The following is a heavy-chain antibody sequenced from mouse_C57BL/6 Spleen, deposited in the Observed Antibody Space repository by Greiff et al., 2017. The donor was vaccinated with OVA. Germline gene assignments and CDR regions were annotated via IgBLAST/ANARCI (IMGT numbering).Heavy chain of an antibody. CDR2: INYDGSST. D-gene: IGHD5-1*01. CDR3: ARYRGYFDY. CDR1: GFTFSDYY. V-gene: IGHV5-16*01. Sequence: EVKLMESEGGLVQPGSSMKLSCTASGFTFSDYYMAWVRQVPEKGLEWVANINYDGSSTYYLDSLKSRFIISRDNAKNILYLQMSSLKSEDTATYYCARYRGYFDYWGQGTTLTVSS. J-gene: IGHJ2*01.